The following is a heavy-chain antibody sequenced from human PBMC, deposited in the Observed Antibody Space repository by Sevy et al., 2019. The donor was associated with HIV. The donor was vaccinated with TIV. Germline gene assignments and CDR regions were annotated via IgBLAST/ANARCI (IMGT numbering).Heavy chain of an antibody. V-gene: IGHV1-24*01. CDR3: EIVGLRYCSGASCYQGDWFDP. CDR1: GSTFSKLS. CDR2: FDPQDAET. J-gene: IGHJ5*02. Sequence: ASVKVSCKVSGSTFSKLSIHWVRQAPGKGLEWMGDFDPQDAETIYAQRFQGRLTMTEDTFSDTAYMELSSLTSEDTAVYYCEIVGLRYCSGASCYQGDWFDPWGQGTLVTVSS. D-gene: IGHD2-15*01.